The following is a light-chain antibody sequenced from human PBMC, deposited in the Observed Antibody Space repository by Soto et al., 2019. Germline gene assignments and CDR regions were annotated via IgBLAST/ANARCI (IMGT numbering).Light chain of an antibody. Sequence: TQSAATLSLSPRERGTLSCRASQSVSSNLAWYQQKPGQAPRLLIYGASTRATGIPARFSGSGSGTGFTLTICSLQSEDFAVYYCQQYNNWPPTFGQGTKVDIK. CDR2: GAS. J-gene: IGKJ1*01. CDR3: QQYNNWPPT. CDR1: QSVSSN. V-gene: IGKV3-15*01.